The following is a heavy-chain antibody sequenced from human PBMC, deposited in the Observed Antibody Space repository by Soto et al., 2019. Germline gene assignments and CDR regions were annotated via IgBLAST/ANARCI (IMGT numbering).Heavy chain of an antibody. V-gene: IGHV3-21*01. CDR3: ARGKVNGY. Sequence: GDSLRHSCAASGFTFSNAWMSWVRQAPGKGLEWVSSISSSSSYIYYADSVKGRFTISRDNAKNSLYLQMNSLRAEDTAVYYCARGKVNGYWCKGPMVKVSS. J-gene: IGHJ4*02. CDR2: ISSSSSYI. CDR1: GFTFSNAW.